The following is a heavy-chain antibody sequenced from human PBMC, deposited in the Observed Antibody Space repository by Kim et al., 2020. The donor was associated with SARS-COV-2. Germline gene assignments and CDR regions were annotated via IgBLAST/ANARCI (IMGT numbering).Heavy chain of an antibody. Sequence: SETLSLTCTVSGGSVSSGSYYWSWIRQPPGKGLEWIGYIYYSGSTNYNPSLKSRVTISVDTSKNQFSLKLSSVTAADTAVYYCAFGVAAAGIDYWGQGTL. J-gene: IGHJ4*02. D-gene: IGHD6-13*01. CDR2: IYYSGST. CDR3: AFGVAAAGIDY. CDR1: GGSVSSGSYY. V-gene: IGHV4-61*01.